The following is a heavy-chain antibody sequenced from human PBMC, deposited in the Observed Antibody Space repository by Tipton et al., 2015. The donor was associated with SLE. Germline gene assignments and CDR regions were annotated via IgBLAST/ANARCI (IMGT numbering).Heavy chain of an antibody. CDR1: GGSFSGYY. D-gene: IGHD3-16*01. Sequence: TLSLTCAVYGGSFSGYYWSWIRQPPGKGLEWIGEINHSGSTNYNPSLKSRVTISVDTSKSHFSLKLSSVTAADTAVYYCARTLSNFFDPWGQGTLVTVSS. J-gene: IGHJ5*02. V-gene: IGHV4-34*09. CDR3: ARTLSNFFDP. CDR2: INHSGST.